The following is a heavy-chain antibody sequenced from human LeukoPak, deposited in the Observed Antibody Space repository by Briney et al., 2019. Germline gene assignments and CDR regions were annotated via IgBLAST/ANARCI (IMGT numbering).Heavy chain of an antibody. CDR3: ARPDRYGSYSDY. V-gene: IGHV4-39*01. D-gene: IGHD1-26*01. J-gene: IGHJ4*02. CDR2: IYYSGST. Sequence: SETLSLTCTVSGGSISGSSYYWGWIRQPPGKGLEWIGSIYYSGSTYYNPSLKSRVTISVDTSKNQFSLKLRAVTAADTAVYYCARPDRYGSYSDYWGQGTLVTVSS. CDR1: GGSISGSSYY.